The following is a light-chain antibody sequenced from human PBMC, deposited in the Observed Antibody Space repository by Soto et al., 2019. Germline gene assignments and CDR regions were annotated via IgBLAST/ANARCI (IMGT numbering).Light chain of an antibody. CDR1: QTLFYTSSNKNY. J-gene: IGKJ3*01. CDR2: WAS. V-gene: IGKV4-1*01. Sequence: DIVMTQSPDSLALYLGERATIHCKSSQTLFYTSSNKNYLAWYQQRPGQPPKLLIYWASDRESGVPNRFSGSGSGTDFTLTISGLQAEDVALYYCQQYLSTPFAFGPGTRLDI. CDR3: QQYLSTPFA.